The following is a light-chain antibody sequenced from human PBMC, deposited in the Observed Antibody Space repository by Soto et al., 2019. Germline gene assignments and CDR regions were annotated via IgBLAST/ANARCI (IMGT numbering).Light chain of an antibody. CDR3: QQRSKWPIT. Sequence: EIVMTQSPATLSVSPGERATLSCRARQRISSNLAWYQQKPGQAPRLLIYGASTRATGIPARFSGSGSGTDFTLTISSLEPEDFAVYYCQQRSKWPITFGQGTRLEIK. V-gene: IGKV3-11*01. CDR1: QRISSN. J-gene: IGKJ5*01. CDR2: GAS.